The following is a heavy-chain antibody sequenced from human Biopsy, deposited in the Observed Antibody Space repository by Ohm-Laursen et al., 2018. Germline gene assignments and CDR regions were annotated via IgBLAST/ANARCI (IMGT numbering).Heavy chain of an antibody. CDR3: ALQSVAQMKNFDY. Sequence: ASVKVSCKASGFSFTGFYIHWVRQAPGQGLEWMGWISPKSGGTNYAQKFQGNITMTKNTSMSTAYMEMSRLRSDDTAVYYCALQSVAQMKNFDYWGQGTLVTVSS. J-gene: IGHJ4*02. CDR1: GFSFTGFY. CDR2: ISPKSGGT. D-gene: IGHD6-19*01. V-gene: IGHV1-2*02.